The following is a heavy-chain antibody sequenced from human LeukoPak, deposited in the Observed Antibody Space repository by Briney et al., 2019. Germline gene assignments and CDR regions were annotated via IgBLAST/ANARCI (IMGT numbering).Heavy chain of an antibody. CDR2: ISYDGSNK. CDR3: AKDLMDGYNYGY. Sequence: GRSLRLSCAASGFTFSSYGMHWVRQAPGKGLEWVAVISYDGSNKYYADSVKGRFTISRDNSKNTLYLQMNSLRAEDTAVYYCAKDLMDGYNYGYWGQGTLVTVSS. CDR1: GFTFSSYG. J-gene: IGHJ4*02. V-gene: IGHV3-30*18. D-gene: IGHD5-24*01.